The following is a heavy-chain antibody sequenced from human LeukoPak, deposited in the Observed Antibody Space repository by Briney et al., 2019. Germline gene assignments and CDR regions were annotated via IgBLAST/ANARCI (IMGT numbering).Heavy chain of an antibody. CDR3: APGSKWGLLDY. CDR1: GYTLTELS. CDR2: FDSEDGET. Sequence: GTSVKVSCKVSGYTLTELSMHWVRQAPGKGLEWMGSFDSEDGETIYAQRFQGRVTMTEDTSTDTAYMELSSLRSEDTAVYYCAPGSKWGLLDYWGQGTLVTVSS. D-gene: IGHD1-26*01. V-gene: IGHV1-24*01. J-gene: IGHJ4*02.